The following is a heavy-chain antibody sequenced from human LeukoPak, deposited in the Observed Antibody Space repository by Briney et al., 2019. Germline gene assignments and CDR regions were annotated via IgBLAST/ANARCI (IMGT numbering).Heavy chain of an antibody. D-gene: IGHD4-17*01. J-gene: IGHJ4*02. V-gene: IGHV1-69*04. CDR1: GGTFSSYA. Sequence: SVKVSCKTSGGTFSSYAISWVRQAPGQGLEWMGRIIPILGIANYAQKFQGRVTITADKSTSTAYMELSSLRSEDTAVYYCARDSSTTVTTGYFDYWGQGTLVTVSS. CDR3: ARDSSTTVTTGYFDY. CDR2: IIPILGIA.